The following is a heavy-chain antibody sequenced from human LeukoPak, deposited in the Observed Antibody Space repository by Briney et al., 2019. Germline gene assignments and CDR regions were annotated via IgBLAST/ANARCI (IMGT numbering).Heavy chain of an antibody. CDR1: GFTFSTYR. J-gene: IGHJ4*02. Sequence: PGGSLRLSCAASGFTFSTYRMNWVRQAPGKGLEWLSYISSGSNTIFYADSVKGRFTISRDNAKNSLFLQVNSLRDEVTAVYYCANGSYYAPYYFDYRGQGTLVTVSS. V-gene: IGHV3-48*02. CDR3: ANGSYYAPYYFDY. D-gene: IGHD1-26*01. CDR2: ISSGSNTI.